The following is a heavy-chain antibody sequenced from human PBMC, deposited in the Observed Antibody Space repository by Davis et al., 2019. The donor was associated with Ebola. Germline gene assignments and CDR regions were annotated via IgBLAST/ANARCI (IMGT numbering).Heavy chain of an antibody. J-gene: IGHJ6*02. CDR2: ISGDGATI. V-gene: IGHV3-43*02. CDR1: GFTFDDYA. Sequence: GGSLRLSCAASGFTFDDYAIHWVRQAPGKGLEWVSLISGDGATINYADSVKGRFTIYRDNSKNSLFLQMNSLRPDDTALYYCAKSLGYYGMDVWGQGTTVTVSS. CDR3: AKSLGYYGMDV.